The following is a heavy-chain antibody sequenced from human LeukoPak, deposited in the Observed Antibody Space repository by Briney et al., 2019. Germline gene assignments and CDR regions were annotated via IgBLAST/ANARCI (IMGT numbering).Heavy chain of an antibody. J-gene: IGHJ6*03. CDR3: ARSRGYCSSTSCLLPPDYYYYYMDV. D-gene: IGHD2-2*01. V-gene: IGHV1-2*02. Sequence: GASVKVSCKASGYTFTDYYIHWVRQAPGQGLEWMGWINPSNGGTNFAQEFQGRVTMTRDTSISTAYMELSRLTSDDTAVYYCARSRGYCSSTSCLLPPDYYYYYMDVWGKGTTVTVSS. CDR1: GYTFTDYY. CDR2: INPSNGGT.